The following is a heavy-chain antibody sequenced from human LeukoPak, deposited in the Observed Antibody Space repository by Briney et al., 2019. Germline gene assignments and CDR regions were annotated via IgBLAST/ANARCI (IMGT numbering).Heavy chain of an antibody. J-gene: IGHJ4*02. CDR1: GFSLNTPGVG. CDR3: AHYGDYRFLYYFDD. D-gene: IGHD4-17*01. Sequence: ESSPTVVQPTQTLTLTCTFSGFSLNTPGVGVGWIRQPPGKALEWLSLIYWNNDNRYSPSRRSRLTISKDTSKSQVVLTMTKMDPVDTATYYCAHYGDYRFLYYFDDWGQGTLVTVSS. V-gene: IGHV2-5*01. CDR2: IYWNNDN.